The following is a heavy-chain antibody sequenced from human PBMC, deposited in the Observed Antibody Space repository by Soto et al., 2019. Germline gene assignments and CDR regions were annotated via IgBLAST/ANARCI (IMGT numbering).Heavy chain of an antibody. Sequence: SETLSLTCTVSGGSISSYYWSWIRQPPGKGLEWIGYIYYSGSTNYNPSLKSRVTISVDTSKNQFSLKLSSVTAADTAVYYCARASRSSGWLDFDYWGQGTLVTVSS. J-gene: IGHJ4*02. CDR1: GGSISSYY. CDR2: IYYSGST. D-gene: IGHD6-19*01. V-gene: IGHV4-59*01. CDR3: ARASRSSGWLDFDY.